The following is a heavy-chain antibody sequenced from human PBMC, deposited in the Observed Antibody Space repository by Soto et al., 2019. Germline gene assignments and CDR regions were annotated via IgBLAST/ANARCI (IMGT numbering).Heavy chain of an antibody. D-gene: IGHD1-26*01. CDR1: GFSLSTSGVG. Sequence: SGPTLVNPTQPLTLTCTFSGFSLSTSGVGVGWIRQPPGTALEWLALIYWNDDKRYSPSLKSRLTITKDTSKNQVVLTMTNMDPVDTATYYCAHNEWERTTGYHYYGMDVWGQGTTVTVSS. J-gene: IGHJ6*02. CDR3: AHNEWERTTGYHYYGMDV. CDR2: IYWNDDK. V-gene: IGHV2-5*01.